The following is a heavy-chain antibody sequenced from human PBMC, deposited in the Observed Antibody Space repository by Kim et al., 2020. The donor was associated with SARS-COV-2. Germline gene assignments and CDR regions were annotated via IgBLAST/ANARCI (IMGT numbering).Heavy chain of an antibody. CDR2: IYPGDSDT. CDR3: ARLGYDSSGYYLGWFDP. CDR1: GYSFTSYW. V-gene: IGHV5-51*01. D-gene: IGHD3-22*01. Sequence: GESLKISCKGSGYSFTSYWIGWVRQMPGKGLEWMGIIYPGDSDTRYSPSFQGQVTISADKSIITAYLQWSSLKASDTAMYYCARLGYDSSGYYLGWFDPWGQGTLVTVSS. J-gene: IGHJ5*02.